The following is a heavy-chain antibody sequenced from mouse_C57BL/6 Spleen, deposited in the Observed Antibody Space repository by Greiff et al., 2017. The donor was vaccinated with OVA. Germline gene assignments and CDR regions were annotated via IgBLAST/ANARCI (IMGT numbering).Heavy chain of an antibody. CDR2: IYPRDGST. Sequence: QVQLKESGPELVKPGASVKLSCKASGYTFTSYDINWVKQRPGQGLEWIGWIYPRDGSTKYNEKFKGKATLTVDTSSSTAYMELHSLTSGDAAVYFCARSHDSVFAYWGQGTLVTVSA. D-gene: IGHD2-4*01. J-gene: IGHJ3*01. CDR3: ARSHDSVFAY. CDR1: GYTFTSYD. V-gene: IGHV1-85*01.